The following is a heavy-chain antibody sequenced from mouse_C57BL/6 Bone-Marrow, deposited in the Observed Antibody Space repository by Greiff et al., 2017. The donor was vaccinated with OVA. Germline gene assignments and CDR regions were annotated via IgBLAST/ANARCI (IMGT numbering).Heavy chain of an antibody. D-gene: IGHD1-1*01. CDR2: IRNKANGYTT. Sequence: EVKLVESGGGLVQPGGSLSLSCAASGFTFTDYYMSWVRQPPGKALEWLGFIRNKANGYTTEYSASVKGRFTISRDNSQSILYLRMNALRAEDSATYYCARNYYGSSYKGFDYWGQGTTLTVSS. J-gene: IGHJ2*01. V-gene: IGHV7-3*01. CDR3: ARNYYGSSYKGFDY. CDR1: GFTFTDYY.